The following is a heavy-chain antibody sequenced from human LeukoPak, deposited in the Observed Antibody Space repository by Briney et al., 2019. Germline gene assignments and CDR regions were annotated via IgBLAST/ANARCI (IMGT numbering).Heavy chain of an antibody. Sequence: GGSLRLSCAASGFTFSSYGMHWVRQAPGKGLEWVAIISYAGSNKYYADSVKGRFTISRDNSKNTLYLQMNSLRPEDTAVFYCAKARGGYCSGTSCYANIDYWGQGTLVTVSS. D-gene: IGHD2-2*01. CDR2: ISYAGSNK. CDR1: GFTFSSYG. J-gene: IGHJ4*02. CDR3: AKARGGYCSGTSCYANIDY. V-gene: IGHV3-30*18.